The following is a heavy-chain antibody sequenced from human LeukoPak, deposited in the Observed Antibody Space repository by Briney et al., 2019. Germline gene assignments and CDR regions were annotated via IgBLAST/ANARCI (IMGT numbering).Heavy chain of an antibody. CDR1: GGTFSGYA. Sequence: SVKVSCKASGGTFSGYAISWVRQAPGQGLEWMGGIIPIFGTANYAQKFQGRVTITADKSTSTAYMELSSLRSEDTAVYYCARLPLYSSSWYGWFDPWGQGTLVTVSS. V-gene: IGHV1-69*06. J-gene: IGHJ5*02. D-gene: IGHD6-13*01. CDR3: ARLPLYSSSWYGWFDP. CDR2: IIPIFGTA.